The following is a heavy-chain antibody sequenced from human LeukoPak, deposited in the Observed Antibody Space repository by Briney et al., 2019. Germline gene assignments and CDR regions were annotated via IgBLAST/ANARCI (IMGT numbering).Heavy chain of an antibody. J-gene: IGHJ4*02. CDR2: IIPIFGTA. Sequence: ASVKVSCKASGGTFSSYAISWVRQAPGQGLEWMGGIIPIFGTANYAQKFQGRVTITADESTSTAYMELSSLRSDDTAVYYCARDGSNLFHQTIDYWGQGTLVTVSS. V-gene: IGHV1-69*13. D-gene: IGHD1-26*01. CDR3: ARDGSNLFHQTIDY. CDR1: GGTFSSYA.